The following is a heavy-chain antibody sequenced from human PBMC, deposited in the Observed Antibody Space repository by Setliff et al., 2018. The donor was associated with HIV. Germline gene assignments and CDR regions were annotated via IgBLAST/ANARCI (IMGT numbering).Heavy chain of an antibody. Sequence: PSETLSFTCTVSGGSISSSSYYWGWIRQPPGKGLEWIGSIYYSGSTYYNPSLKSRVTISVDTSKNQFSLKLSSVTAADTAVYYCARAVQLGYFDYWGQGTLVTVSS. CDR2: IYYSGST. V-gene: IGHV4-39*07. J-gene: IGHJ4*02. CDR3: ARAVQLGYFDY. CDR1: GGSISSSSYY. D-gene: IGHD6-6*01.